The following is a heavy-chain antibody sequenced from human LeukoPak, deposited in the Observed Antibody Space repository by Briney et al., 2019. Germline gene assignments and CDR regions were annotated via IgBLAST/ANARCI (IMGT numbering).Heavy chain of an antibody. V-gene: IGHV4-4*07. CDR1: GGSISKQY. CDR3: ARDMAGDYYYYYMDV. Sequence: SETLSLTCTVSGGSISKQYWTWVRQSAGKGLEWIGRIYGDGTITYNPSLRSRVTMSVDTSKNQFSLKLSSVTAADTAVYYCARDMAGDYYYYYMDVWGKGTTVTISS. D-gene: IGHD3-10*01. J-gene: IGHJ6*03. CDR2: IYGDGTI.